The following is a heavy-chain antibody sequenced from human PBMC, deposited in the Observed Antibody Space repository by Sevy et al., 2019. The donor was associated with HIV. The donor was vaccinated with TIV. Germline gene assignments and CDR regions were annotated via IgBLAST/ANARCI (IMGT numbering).Heavy chain of an antibody. CDR1: GFTVSSKY. V-gene: IGHV3-53*01. D-gene: IGHD1-26*01. J-gene: IGHJ6*02. Sequence: GGSLRLSCAASGFTVSSKYMSWVRQAPGKGLEWVSVIYSGEYTYDADSVKGRFTISRDISKNTLNLEMNNLRAEDTAIHYCATTSTPLYYYALDVWGQGTTVTVSS. CDR3: ATTSTPLYYYALDV. CDR2: IYSGEYT.